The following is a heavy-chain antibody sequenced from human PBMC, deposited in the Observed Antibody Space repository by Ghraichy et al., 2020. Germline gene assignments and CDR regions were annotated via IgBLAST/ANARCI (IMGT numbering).Heavy chain of an antibody. V-gene: IGHV4-59*01. CDR3: ARSEGNYYMDV. D-gene: IGHD6-13*01. Sequence: SQTLSLTCTVSGASISSYYWTWIRQPPGKGLEWIGYTSYSGSTDYNPSLKSRVTISVDTSKNQFSLKLSSLTAADTAVYYCARSEGNYYMDVWGKGTTVTVSS. CDR2: TSYSGST. J-gene: IGHJ6*03. CDR1: GASISSYY.